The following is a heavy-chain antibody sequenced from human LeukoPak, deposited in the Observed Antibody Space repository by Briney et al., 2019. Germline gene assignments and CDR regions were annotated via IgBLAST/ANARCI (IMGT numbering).Heavy chain of an antibody. CDR3: ANIAAAGPDAFDS. CDR1: GDSVSSNSAA. Sequence: SQTLSLTCGISGDSVSSNSAAWNWIRQSPSRGLEWLGRTYYRSKWRNDYAVSLKSRITINADTSKNQFSLQLNSVTPEDTAMYYCANIAAAGPDAFDSWGQGTMVTVSS. V-gene: IGHV6-1*01. CDR2: TYYRSKWRN. J-gene: IGHJ3*02. D-gene: IGHD6-13*01.